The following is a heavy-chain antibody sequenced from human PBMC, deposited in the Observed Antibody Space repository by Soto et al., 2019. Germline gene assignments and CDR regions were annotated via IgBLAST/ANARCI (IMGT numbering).Heavy chain of an antibody. J-gene: IGHJ4*02. CDR1: GYTFTSYY. CDR3: TTDGAGVGSSWYVY. V-gene: IGHV1-46*01. D-gene: IGHD6-13*01. Sequence: ASVKVSCKASGYTFTSYYMHWVRQAPGQGLEWMGIINPSGGSTSYARKFQGRVTMTRDTSTSTVYMELSSLRSEDTAVYYCTTDGAGVGSSWYVYWGQGTLVTVSS. CDR2: INPSGGST.